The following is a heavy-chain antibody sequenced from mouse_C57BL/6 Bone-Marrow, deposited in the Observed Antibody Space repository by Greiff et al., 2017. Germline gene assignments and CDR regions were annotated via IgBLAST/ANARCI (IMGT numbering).Heavy chain of an antibody. D-gene: IGHD1-1*01. V-gene: IGHV5-17*01. J-gene: IGHJ2*01. CDR2: ISSGSSTI. CDR1: GFTFSDYG. CDR3: AREKGDYYGLDY. Sequence: EVKLVESGGGLVKPGGSLKLSCAASGFTFSDYGMHWVRQAPEKGLEWVAYISSGSSTIYYADTVKGRFTISRDNAKNTLFLQMTSLRSEDTAMYYCAREKGDYYGLDYWGQGTTLTVSS.